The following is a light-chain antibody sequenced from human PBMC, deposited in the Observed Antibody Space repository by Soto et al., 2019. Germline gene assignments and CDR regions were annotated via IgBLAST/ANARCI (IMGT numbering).Light chain of an antibody. Sequence: QSVLTQPPSVSAAPGQKVTISCSGSSSNIGGNSVSWYQQLPGTAPKLLIYDDNKRPSGIPDRFSGSKSGTSATLGITGFQAEDEGEYYCILYTTDSTYGFGPGTKVTVL. CDR2: DDN. CDR3: ILYTTDSTYG. J-gene: IGLJ1*01. V-gene: IGLV1-51*01. CDR1: SSNIGGNS.